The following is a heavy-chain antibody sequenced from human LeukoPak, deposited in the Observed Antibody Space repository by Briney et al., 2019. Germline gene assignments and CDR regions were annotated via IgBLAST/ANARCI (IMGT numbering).Heavy chain of an antibody. CDR2: IYHSGST. CDR3: ARQGSGWYFDL. CDR1: GYSISSGYY. V-gene: IGHV4-38-2*01. Sequence: SETLSLTCAVSGYSISSGYYWGWIRQPPGKGLEWIGSIYHSGSTYYNPSLKSRVTISVDTSKNQFSLKLSSVTAADTAVYYCARQGSGWYFDLWGRGTLVSVSS. J-gene: IGHJ2*01.